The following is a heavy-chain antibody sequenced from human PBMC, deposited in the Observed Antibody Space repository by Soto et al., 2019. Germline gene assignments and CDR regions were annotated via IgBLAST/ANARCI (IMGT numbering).Heavy chain of an antibody. V-gene: IGHV3-15*01. CDR3: AVDAQCSSTNCPGEVDI. CDR2: IKRKIDGETT. Sequence: EVQLVESGGGLVKPGGSLRLSCAASGFTFTDVWMTWVRQAPGKGLEWVGRIKRKIDGETTDYAAPVKGRFTISRDDLKNTLFLQMNSLKSEDTAVYYCAVDAQCSSTNCPGEVDIWGQGTMVTVSS. D-gene: IGHD2-2*01. J-gene: IGHJ3*02. CDR1: GFTFTDVW.